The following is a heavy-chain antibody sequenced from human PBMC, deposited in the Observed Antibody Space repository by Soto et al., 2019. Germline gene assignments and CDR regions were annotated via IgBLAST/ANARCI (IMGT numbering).Heavy chain of an antibody. CDR1: GGSISSYY. CDR3: AKVGRGGELLNAFDI. Sequence: LSLTCTVSGGSISSYYWSWIRQPAGKGLEWIGRIYTSGSTNYNPSLKSRVTMSVDTSKNQFSLKLSSVTAADTAVYYCAKVGRGGELLNAFDIWGQGTMVTVSS. CDR2: IYTSGST. D-gene: IGHD1-26*01. V-gene: IGHV4-4*07. J-gene: IGHJ3*02.